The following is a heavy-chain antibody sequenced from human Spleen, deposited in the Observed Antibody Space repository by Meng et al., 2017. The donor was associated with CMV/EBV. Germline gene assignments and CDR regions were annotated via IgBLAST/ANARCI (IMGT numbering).Heavy chain of an antibody. V-gene: IGHV2-5*01. J-gene: IGHJ6*02. CDR3: VRRDYGDYHYYYYGMDV. D-gene: IGHD4-17*01. CDR1: GFSLSTSGVG. CDR2: IYWNDDK. Sequence: SGPTLVKPTQTLTLTCTFSGFSLSTSGVGVGWIRQPPGKALEWLALIYWNDDKRYSPSLKSRLTITQDTSKNQVVLTMTNMDPVDTATYYCVRRDYGDYHYYYYGMDVWGQGTTVTVSS.